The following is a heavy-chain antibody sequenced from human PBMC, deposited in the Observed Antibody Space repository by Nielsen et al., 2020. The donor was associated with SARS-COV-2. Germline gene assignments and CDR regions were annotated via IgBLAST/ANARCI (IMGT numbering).Heavy chain of an antibody. CDR3: KHYYDMDV. J-gene: IGHJ6*02. D-gene: IGHD2-21*01. CDR2: IRSKTNNYET. CDR1: GFTFGDAI. V-gene: IGHV3-73*01. Sequence: LKISCAASGFTFGDAIIHWVRQASGKGLEWVGRIRSKTNNYETSYAASVKGRFTISRDESKNMAYLQMSRLKTDDTAVYYCKHYYDMDVWGQGTTVTVSS.